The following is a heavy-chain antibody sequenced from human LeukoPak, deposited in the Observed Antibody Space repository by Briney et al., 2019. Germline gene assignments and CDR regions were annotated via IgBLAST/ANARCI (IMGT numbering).Heavy chain of an antibody. V-gene: IGHV1-8*01. CDR3: ARKRIGTSTLLY. D-gene: IGHD1-7*01. Sequence: ASVKVSCKASVYNFTSFDVNWVRQATGQGLEWMGWMYPNSGNTYYAQKFQGRVTMTRNTSISTAYMELSSLRSEDTALYYCARKRIGTSTLLYWGQGTLVTVSS. J-gene: IGHJ4*02. CDR2: MYPNSGNT. CDR1: VYNFTSFD.